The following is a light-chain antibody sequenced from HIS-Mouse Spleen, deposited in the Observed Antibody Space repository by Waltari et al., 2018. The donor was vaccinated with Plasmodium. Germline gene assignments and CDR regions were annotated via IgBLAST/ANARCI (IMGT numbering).Light chain of an antibody. V-gene: IGLV2-8*01. Sequence: QSALTQPPSASGSPGQSVTIPCTGTSRDVGGYNYLSWYQPSPCKPPNLVIHDVPWSHQHPGKAPKLMIYEVSKRPSGVPDRFSGSKSGNTASLTVSGLQAEDEADYYCSSYAGSSVFGTGTKVTVL. CDR1: SRDVGGYNY. CDR3: SSYAGSSV. J-gene: IGLJ1*01. CDR2: EVS.